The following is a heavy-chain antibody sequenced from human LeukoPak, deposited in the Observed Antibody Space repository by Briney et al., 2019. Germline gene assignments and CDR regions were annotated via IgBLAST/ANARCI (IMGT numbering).Heavy chain of an antibody. CDR3: SRNGDIVATTDNWFDP. CDR2: ISSSSSYI. V-gene: IGHV3-21*01. J-gene: IGHJ5*02. Sequence: GGSLRLSCAASGFSFSSYSMNWVRQAPGKGLEWVSSISSSSSYIYYADSVKGRFTISRDNAKNSLYLQMNSLRAEDTAVYYRSRNGDIVATTDNWFDPWGQGTLVTVSS. CDR1: GFSFSSYS. D-gene: IGHD5-12*01.